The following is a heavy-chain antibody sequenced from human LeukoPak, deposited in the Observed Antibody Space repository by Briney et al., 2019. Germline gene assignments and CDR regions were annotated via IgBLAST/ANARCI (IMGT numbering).Heavy chain of an antibody. D-gene: IGHD2-15*01. Sequence: GGSLRLSCAASGFTFSSYAMSWVRQAPGKGLEWVSSISSSSSYIYYADSVKGRFTISRDNAKNSLYLQMNSLRAEDTAVYYCARAATTLEDYWGQGTLVTVSS. V-gene: IGHV3-21*01. J-gene: IGHJ4*02. CDR3: ARAATTLEDY. CDR2: ISSSSSYI. CDR1: GFTFSSYA.